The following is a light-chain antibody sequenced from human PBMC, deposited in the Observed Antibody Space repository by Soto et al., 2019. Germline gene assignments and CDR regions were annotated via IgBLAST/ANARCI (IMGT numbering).Light chain of an antibody. V-gene: IGKV3-20*01. CDR3: QQYNSSPPEFT. CDR1: QSVSSSY. J-gene: IGKJ3*01. CDR2: GAS. Sequence: EIVLTQSPGTLSLSPGERATLSCRASQSVSSSYLGWYQQRPGQAPRLLIFGASYRATGIPDRFSGSGSGTDFTLTISRLEPEDFAVYYCQQYNSSPPEFTFGPGTKVDSK.